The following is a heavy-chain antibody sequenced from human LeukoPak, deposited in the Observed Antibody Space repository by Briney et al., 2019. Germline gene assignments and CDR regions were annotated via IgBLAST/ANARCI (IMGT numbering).Heavy chain of an antibody. J-gene: IGHJ3*02. V-gene: IGHV1-2*02. Sequence: ASMKVSCKASGYTFTGHYMHWVRQAPGQGLEWLGWIDPNSGGSNCGQKFQGRVTMSRDTSISTAYMEVSRLRSDEPAVYYCARSELLGAFDIWGQGTMVTVSS. CDR3: ARSELLGAFDI. CDR2: IDPNSGGS. D-gene: IGHD1-26*01. CDR1: GYTFTGHY.